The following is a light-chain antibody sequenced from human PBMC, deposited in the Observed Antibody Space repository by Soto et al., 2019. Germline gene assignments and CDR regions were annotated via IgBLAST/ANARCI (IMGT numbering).Light chain of an antibody. CDR1: QSVSTN. V-gene: IGKV3D-15*01. CDR2: DAS. Sequence: EIVLTQSPATLSVTPGERATLSCRASQSVSTNLAWYQQTPGQAPRLLIYDASNRATGIPARFSGSGSGTDFTLTITRLEPEDFAVYYCQQYDSFGLTFGGGTIVDIK. J-gene: IGKJ4*01. CDR3: QQYDSFGLT.